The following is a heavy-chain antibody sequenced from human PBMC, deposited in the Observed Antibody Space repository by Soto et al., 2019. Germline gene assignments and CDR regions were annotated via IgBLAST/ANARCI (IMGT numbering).Heavy chain of an antibody. CDR3: ARASPLNYYDSSGYYYKVAYFDY. V-gene: IGHV4-4*02. CDR1: GGSISSSNW. J-gene: IGHJ4*02. Sequence: SETLSLTCVVSGGSISSSNWWSWVRQPPGKGLEWIGQIYHSGTTNYNPSLKSRVTISVDRSKNQFSLKLSSVTAADTAVYYCARASPLNYYDSSGYYYKVAYFDYWGQGTLVTVSS. CDR2: IYHSGTT. D-gene: IGHD3-22*01.